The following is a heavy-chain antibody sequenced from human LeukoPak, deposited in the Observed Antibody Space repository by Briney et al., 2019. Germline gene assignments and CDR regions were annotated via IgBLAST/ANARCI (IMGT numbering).Heavy chain of an antibody. Sequence: ASVKVSCKASGYTFTGYYMHWVRQAPGQGLEWMGWINPNSGGTNYAQKFQGRVTMARDTSISTAYMGLSRLRSDDTAVYYCARSLFYGSGSYYPNWFDPWGQGTLVTVSS. D-gene: IGHD3-10*01. CDR2: INPNSGGT. CDR1: GYTFTGYY. J-gene: IGHJ5*02. V-gene: IGHV1-2*02. CDR3: ARSLFYGSGSYYPNWFDP.